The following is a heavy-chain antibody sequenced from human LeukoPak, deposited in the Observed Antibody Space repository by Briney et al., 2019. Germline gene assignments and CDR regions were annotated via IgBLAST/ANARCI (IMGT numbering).Heavy chain of an antibody. D-gene: IGHD3-3*01. Sequence: ASVKVSCKTSGYIFIDYEISWVRQAPGQGLEWMGWMNPKSGDTGYEQKFQGRITITRDTSTSTVYMELSSLRSEDTAVYYCARGGATYYDFWSGAFDIWGQGTMVTVSS. V-gene: IGHV1-8*02. CDR2: MNPKSGDT. CDR1: GYIFIDYE. J-gene: IGHJ3*02. CDR3: ARGGATYYDFWSGAFDI.